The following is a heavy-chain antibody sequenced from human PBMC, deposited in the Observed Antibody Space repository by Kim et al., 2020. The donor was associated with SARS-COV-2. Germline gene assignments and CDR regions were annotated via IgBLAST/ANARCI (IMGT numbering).Heavy chain of an antibody. CDR3: ARGGPYYDISTGTQDYYYGMDV. Sequence: ASVKVSCKASGYTFTSYAMHWVRQAPGQRLEWMGWINAGNGNTKYSQKFQGRVTITRDTSASTAYMELSSLRSEDTAVYYCARGGPYYDISTGTQDYYYGMDVWGQGTTVTVSS. CDR2: INAGNGNT. J-gene: IGHJ6*02. CDR1: GYTFTSYA. V-gene: IGHV1-3*01. D-gene: IGHD3-9*01.